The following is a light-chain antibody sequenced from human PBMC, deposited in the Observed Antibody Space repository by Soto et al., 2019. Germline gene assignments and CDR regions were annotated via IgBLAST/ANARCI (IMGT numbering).Light chain of an antibody. CDR1: SGSIASNY. Sequence: NFMLTQPHSVSESPGKTVTISCTRSSGSIASNYVQWFQQRPGSAPTTVIYEDNQRPSGVPDRFSGSIDSSSNSASLTIYGLKTEDEADYYCQSYDSSSRVFGGGTKVTVL. V-gene: IGLV6-57*04. CDR3: QSYDSSSRV. CDR2: EDN. J-gene: IGLJ3*02.